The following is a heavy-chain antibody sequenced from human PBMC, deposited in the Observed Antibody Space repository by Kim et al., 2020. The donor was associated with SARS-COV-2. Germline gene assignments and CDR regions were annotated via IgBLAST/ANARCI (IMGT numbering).Heavy chain of an antibody. D-gene: IGHD6-13*01. V-gene: IGHV5-51*01. CDR3: ARLLAAAHFDY. Sequence: RHSPSLQGQVTISASKSISTAYLQWSSLNASDTAMYYCARLLAAAHFDYWGQGTLVTVSS. J-gene: IGHJ4*02.